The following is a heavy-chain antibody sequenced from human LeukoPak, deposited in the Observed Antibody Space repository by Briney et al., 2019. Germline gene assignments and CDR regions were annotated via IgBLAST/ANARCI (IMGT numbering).Heavy chain of an antibody. CDR2: IYTSGST. J-gene: IGHJ5*02. CDR1: GGTISSYY. Sequence: SETLSLTCTVSGGTISSYYWSWIRQPAGKGLEWIGRIYTSGSTNYNPSLESRVTMSVDTSKNQFSLKLSSVTAADTAVYYCARDLLYCSGGSRHGWFDPWGQGTLVTVSS. D-gene: IGHD2-15*01. V-gene: IGHV4-4*07. CDR3: ARDLLYCSGGSRHGWFDP.